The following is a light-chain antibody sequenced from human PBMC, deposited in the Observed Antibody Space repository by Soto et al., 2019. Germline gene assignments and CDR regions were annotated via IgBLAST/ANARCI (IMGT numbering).Light chain of an antibody. CDR2: SAS. Sequence: IQKTQSPSSLSASVGDSVTISXXASQSISRYLNWYQQKPGKAPKLLIFSASGLQSGVPSRFSGGGYGTEFTLTISSLQLEDFATYYCQQSHTNPLTFGGGAKVDI. J-gene: IGKJ4*01. CDR3: QQSHTNPLT. V-gene: IGKV1-39*01. CDR1: QSISRY.